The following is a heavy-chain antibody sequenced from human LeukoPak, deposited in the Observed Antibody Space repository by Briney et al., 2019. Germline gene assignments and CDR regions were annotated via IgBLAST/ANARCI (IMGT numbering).Heavy chain of an antibody. D-gene: IGHD6-13*01. CDR3: AKDLAAAAGTLSVDY. CDR2: ISWNSGSI. Sequence: GGSLRLSCAASGFTFDDYAMHWVRQAPGKGLEWVSGISWNSGSIGYADSVKGRFTISRDNAKNSLYLQMNSLRAEDTALYYCAKDLAAAAGTLSVDYWGQGTLVTVSS. CDR1: GFTFDDYA. V-gene: IGHV3-9*01. J-gene: IGHJ4*02.